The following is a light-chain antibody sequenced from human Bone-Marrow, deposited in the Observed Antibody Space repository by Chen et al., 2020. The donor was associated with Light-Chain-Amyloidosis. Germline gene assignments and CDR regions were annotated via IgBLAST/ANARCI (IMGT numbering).Light chain of an antibody. CDR1: DLPTEY. CDR3: QSADSSGTYEVI. V-gene: IGLV3-25*03. CDR2: RDT. Sequence: SYELTQPPSVSVSPGQTARITCSGDDLPTEYAYWYQQKPGQAPVLVIHRDTERPSGISERFSGYSSGTTATLTISEVQAEDEADYHCQSADSSGTYEVIFGGGTKLTVL. J-gene: IGLJ2*01.